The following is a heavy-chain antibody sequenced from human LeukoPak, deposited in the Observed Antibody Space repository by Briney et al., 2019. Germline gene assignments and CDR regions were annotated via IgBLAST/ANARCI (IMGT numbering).Heavy chain of an antibody. J-gene: IGHJ4*02. CDR2: IHPSGML. V-gene: IGHV4-31*11. D-gene: IGHD3-22*01. CDR3: SRGLDSRKLGY. CDR1: GASFSSGDQY. Sequence: SETLSLTCAVSGASFSSGDQYWNWIRQSPGKGLEWIGSIHPSGMLYNNPSLESRVTISIDTSKNQFSLNLNSVTAADTAVYFCSRGLDSRKLGYWGQGTLVTVSS.